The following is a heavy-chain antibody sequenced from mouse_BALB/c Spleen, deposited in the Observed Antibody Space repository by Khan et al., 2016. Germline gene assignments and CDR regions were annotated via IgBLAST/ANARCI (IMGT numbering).Heavy chain of an antibody. V-gene: IGHV2-2*02. Sequence: QVQLKESGPGLVQPSQSLSITCTVSGFSLTNYDIHWVRQSPGKGLEWLGVIWSGGSTDCNAAFISRLSISKDNSKSQVFVKMNSLQTNDTAIYYCARKGNYYGSSSRAWFAYWGQGTLVTVSA. CDR2: IWSGGST. D-gene: IGHD1-1*01. J-gene: IGHJ3*01. CDR1: GFSLTNYD. CDR3: ARKGNYYGSSSRAWFAY.